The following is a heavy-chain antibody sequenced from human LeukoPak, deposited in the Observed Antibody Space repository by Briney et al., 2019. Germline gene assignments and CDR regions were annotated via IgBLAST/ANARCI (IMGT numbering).Heavy chain of an antibody. CDR1: GGTFSSYA. Sequence: SVKVSCKASGGTFSSYAISWVRQAPGQGLEWMGGIIPIFGTANYAQKFQGRVTITADESTSTAYMELSSLRSEDTAVYYCARASRRDGYNFGADYWGQGTLVTVTS. V-gene: IGHV1-69*01. J-gene: IGHJ4*02. D-gene: IGHD5-24*01. CDR3: ARASRRDGYNFGADY. CDR2: IIPIFGTA.